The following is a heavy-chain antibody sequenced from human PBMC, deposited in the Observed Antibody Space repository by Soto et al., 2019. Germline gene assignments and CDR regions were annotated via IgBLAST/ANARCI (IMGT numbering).Heavy chain of an antibody. CDR3: ARGEYSSGSTDY. Sequence: ASVKVSCKASGYTFTGYSMHWVRQAPGKGLEWMGWINPNSGGTNYAQKFQGWVTMTRDTSISTAYMELSRLRSDDTAVYYCARGEYSSGSTDYWGQGTLVTVSS. CDR1: GYTFTGYS. J-gene: IGHJ4*02. V-gene: IGHV1-2*04. D-gene: IGHD6-19*01. CDR2: INPNSGGT.